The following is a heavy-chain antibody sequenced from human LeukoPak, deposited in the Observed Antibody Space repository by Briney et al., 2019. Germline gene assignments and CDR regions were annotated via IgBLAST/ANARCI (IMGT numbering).Heavy chain of an antibody. J-gene: IGHJ6*02. CDR3: ARDYDILTGVYGMDV. V-gene: IGHV1-8*01. CDR1: GYTFTSYD. CDR2: MNPNSGNT. D-gene: IGHD3-9*01. Sequence: ASVKVSCKASGYTFTSYDINWVRQATGQGLEWMGWMNPNSGNTGYAQKFQGRVTMTRNTSIGTAYMELSSLRSEDTAVYYCARDYDILTGVYGMDVWGQGTTVTVSS.